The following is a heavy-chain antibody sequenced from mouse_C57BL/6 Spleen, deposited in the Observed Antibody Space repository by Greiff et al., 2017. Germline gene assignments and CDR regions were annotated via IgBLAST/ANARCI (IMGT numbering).Heavy chain of an antibody. Sequence: LQESGAELVRPGASVTLSCKASGYTFTDYEMHWVKQTPVHGLEWIGAIDPETGGTAYNQKFKGKAILTADKSSSTAYMELRSLTSEDSAVYYCTRKDGYAHYFDYWGQGTTLTVSS. CDR1: GYTFTDYE. J-gene: IGHJ2*01. V-gene: IGHV1-15*01. D-gene: IGHD2-2*01. CDR3: TRKDGYAHYFDY. CDR2: IDPETGGT.